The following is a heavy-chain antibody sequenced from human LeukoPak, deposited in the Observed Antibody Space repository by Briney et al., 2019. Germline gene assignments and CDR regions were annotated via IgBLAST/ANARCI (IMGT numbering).Heavy chain of an antibody. CDR1: GGSISSYY. J-gene: IGHJ4*02. Sequence: PSETLSLTCTVSGGSISSYYWSWIRQPPGKGLGWIVEINHSGSTNYNPSLKSRVTISVDTSKNQFSLKLSSVTAAGTAVYYCARGPPRSTISRGRWPGAIDYWGQGTLVTVSS. D-gene: IGHD5-24*01. V-gene: IGHV4-34*01. CDR2: INHSGST. CDR3: ARGPPRSTISRGRWPGAIDY.